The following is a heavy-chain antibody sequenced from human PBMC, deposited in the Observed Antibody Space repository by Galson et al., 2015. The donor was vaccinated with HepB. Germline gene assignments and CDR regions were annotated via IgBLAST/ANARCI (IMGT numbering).Heavy chain of an antibody. V-gene: IGHV3-23*01. D-gene: IGHD3-10*01. CDR3: AKSRLFGSERLYY. J-gene: IGHJ4*02. Sequence: SLRLSCAASGFIFSSYAMTWVRQAPGKGLEWVSNISSLGDSIYYADCVKGRFTISRDNSNNSLYLQMNSLRTEDTAVYYCAKSRLFGSERLYYWGQGTLVTVSS. CDR1: GFIFSSYA. CDR2: ISSLGDSI.